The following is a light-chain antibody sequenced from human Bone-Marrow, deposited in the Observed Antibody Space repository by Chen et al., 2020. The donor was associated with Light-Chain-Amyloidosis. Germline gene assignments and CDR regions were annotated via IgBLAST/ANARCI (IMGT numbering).Light chain of an antibody. J-gene: IGKJ4*01. Sequence: EIVLTQSPGTLSLSPGEGANLSCRASQTISSNYLTWYQQKFGQAPRLLIYGSSSRATGIPDRFTGSGYGTDFTLTINRLEPDDFAMYYCQQYGTSRLTFGGGTKVEI. CDR2: GSS. CDR1: QTISSNY. V-gene: IGKV3-20*01. CDR3: QQYGTSRLT.